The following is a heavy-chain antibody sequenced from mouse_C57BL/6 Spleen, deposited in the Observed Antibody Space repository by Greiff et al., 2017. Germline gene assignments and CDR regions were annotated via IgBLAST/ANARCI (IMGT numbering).Heavy chain of an antibody. D-gene: IGHD4-1*01. CDR2: IYPGDGDT. J-gene: IGHJ2*01. CDR1: GYAFSSSW. CDR3: ARPGWDEDDY. Sequence: QVQLQQSGPELVKPGASVKISCKASGYAFSSSWMNWVKQRPGKGLEWIGRIYPGDGDTNYNGKFKGKATLTADKSSSTAYMQLSSLTSEDSAVYFCARPGWDEDDYWGQGTTLTVSS. V-gene: IGHV1-82*01.